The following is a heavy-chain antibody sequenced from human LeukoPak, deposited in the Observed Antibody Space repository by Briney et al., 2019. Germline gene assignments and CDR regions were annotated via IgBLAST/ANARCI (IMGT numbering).Heavy chain of an antibody. J-gene: IGHJ4*02. D-gene: IGHD1-1*01. CDR2: IGGGDDDR. Sequence: TGGSLRLSCAASGFTFSVHAMSSVRQAPGKGPEWVSRIGGGDDDRYYADSVKGRFTVTRDNSNNMVYLQLNSLRAEDTALYYCAKDATPWKSIWDYFDSWGQGTLVTVSS. CDR3: AKDATPWKSIWDYFDS. CDR1: GFTFSVHA. V-gene: IGHV3-23*01.